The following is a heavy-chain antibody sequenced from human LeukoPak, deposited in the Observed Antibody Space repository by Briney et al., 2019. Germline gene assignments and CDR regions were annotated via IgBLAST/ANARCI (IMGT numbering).Heavy chain of an antibody. V-gene: IGHV4-59*01. J-gene: IGHJ4*02. CDR1: GGSISSYY. Sequence: SETLSLTCTVSGGSISSYYWSWVRQPPGKGLEWIGYIYYSGSTNYNPSLKSRVTISVDTSKNQFSLKVSSVTAAVTAVYYCARDRWLGYWGQGTLVTVSS. CDR2: IYYSGST. CDR3: ARDRWLGY. D-gene: IGHD5-18*01.